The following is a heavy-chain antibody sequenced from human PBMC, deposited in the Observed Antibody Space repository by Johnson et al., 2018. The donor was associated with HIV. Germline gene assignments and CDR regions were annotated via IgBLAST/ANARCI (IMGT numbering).Heavy chain of an antibody. Sequence: AASGFTVSSNYMSWVRQAPGKGLEWVSLIYSGGSTYYADSVKDRFIISRDNSKNTLYLQMNSLRAEDTAVYYCAKDFYSSQPEGAFDIWGQGTMVTVSS. CDR1: GFTVSSNY. CDR3: AKDFYSSQPEGAFDI. V-gene: IGHV3-53*01. D-gene: IGHD6-6*01. J-gene: IGHJ3*02. CDR2: IYSGGST.